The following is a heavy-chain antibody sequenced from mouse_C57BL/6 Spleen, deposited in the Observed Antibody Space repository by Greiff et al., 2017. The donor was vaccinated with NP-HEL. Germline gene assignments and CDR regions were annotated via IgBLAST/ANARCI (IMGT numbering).Heavy chain of an antibody. CDR2: IYPGSGST. CDR3: ARSVITTVVPDFDY. V-gene: IGHV1-55*01. Sequence: VQLQQPGAELVKPGASVKMSCKASGYTFTSYWITWVKQRPGQGLEWIGDIYPGSGSTNYNEKFKSKATLTVDTSSSTAYMQLSSLTSEDSAVYYCARSVITTVVPDFDYWGQGTTLTVSS. D-gene: IGHD1-1*01. J-gene: IGHJ2*01. CDR1: GYTFTSYW.